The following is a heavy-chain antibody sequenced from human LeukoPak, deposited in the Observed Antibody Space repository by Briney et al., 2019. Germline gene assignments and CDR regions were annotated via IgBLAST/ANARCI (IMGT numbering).Heavy chain of an antibody. CDR2: INHDGSAT. CDR3: ATSVDTAAGPY. D-gene: IGHD6-13*01. J-gene: IGHJ4*02. V-gene: IGHV3-7*01. Sequence: GGSLRLSCAASGFTFSSYSMNWVRQAPGKGLEWVANINHDGSATFYVDSVKGRFAISRDNAESSLHLQMDSLRAEDTALYYCATSVDTAAGPYWGQGTLVTVSS. CDR1: GFTFSSYS.